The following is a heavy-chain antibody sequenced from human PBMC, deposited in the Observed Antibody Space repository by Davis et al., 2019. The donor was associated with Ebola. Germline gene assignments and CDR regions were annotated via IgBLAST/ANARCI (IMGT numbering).Heavy chain of an antibody. V-gene: IGHV4-4*02. CDR3: ARVGPARSGDY. D-gene: IGHD3-3*01. CDR1: GGSISSSNW. Sequence: GSLRLSCAVSGGSISSSNWWSWVRQPPGKGLEWIGEIYHSGSTNYNPSLKSRVTISVDKSKNQFSLKLSSVTAADTAVYYCARVGPARSGDYWGQGTLVTVSS. J-gene: IGHJ4*02. CDR2: IYHSGST.